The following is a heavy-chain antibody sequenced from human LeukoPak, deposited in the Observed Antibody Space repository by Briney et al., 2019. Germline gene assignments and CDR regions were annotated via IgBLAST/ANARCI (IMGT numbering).Heavy chain of an antibody. CDR2: IRYDGSNK. CDR1: GFTFSSYG. V-gene: IGHV3-30*02. J-gene: IGHJ5*02. Sequence: GGSLRLSCAASGFTFSSYGMHWVRQAPGKGLEWVAFIRYDGSNKYYADSVKGRFTISRDNSKNTLYLQMNSLRAEDTAVYYCAKDQVLWFGELHWFDPWGQGTLVTVSS. D-gene: IGHD3-10*01. CDR3: AKDQVLWFGELHWFDP.